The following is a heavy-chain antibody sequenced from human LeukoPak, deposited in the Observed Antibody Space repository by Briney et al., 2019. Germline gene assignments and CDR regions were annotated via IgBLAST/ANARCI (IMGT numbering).Heavy chain of an antibody. J-gene: IGHJ4*02. D-gene: IGHD4-23*01. Sequence: GGSLRLSCAASGFTFSSYGMHWVRQAPGKGLEWVSGISWNSGSIGYADSVKGRFTISRDNAKNSLYLQMNSLRAEDTAVYYCARDLGKIGGNSSPFDYWGQGTLVTVSS. V-gene: IGHV3-9*01. CDR1: GFTFSSYG. CDR2: ISWNSGSI. CDR3: ARDLGKIGGNSSPFDY.